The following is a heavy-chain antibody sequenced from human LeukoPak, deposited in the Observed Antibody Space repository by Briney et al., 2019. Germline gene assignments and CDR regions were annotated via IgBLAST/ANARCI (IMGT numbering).Heavy chain of an antibody. CDR2: ISYDGSNK. J-gene: IGHJ4*02. Sequence: GGSLRLSCAASGFTFSSYGMHWVRQAPGKGLEWVAVISYDGSNKYYADSVKGRFTVSRDNSKNTLYLQMNSLRAEDTAVYYCAKDRTYVLDYWAREPWSPSPQ. CDR1: GFTFSSYG. D-gene: IGHD3-16*01. V-gene: IGHV3-30*18. CDR3: AKDRTYVLDY.